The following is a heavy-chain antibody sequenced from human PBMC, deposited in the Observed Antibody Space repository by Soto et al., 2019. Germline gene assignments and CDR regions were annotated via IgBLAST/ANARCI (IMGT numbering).Heavy chain of an antibody. CDR3: ARAGNYYGSGPNAY. J-gene: IGHJ4*02. CDR1: GGSFSGYY. CDR2: INHSGST. D-gene: IGHD3-10*01. Sequence: SETLSLTCAVYGGSFSGYYWSWIRQPPGKGLEWIGEINHSGSTNYNPSLKSRVTISVDTSKNQFSLKLSSVTAADTAVYYCARAGNYYGSGPNAYLGQGTLVT. V-gene: IGHV4-34*01.